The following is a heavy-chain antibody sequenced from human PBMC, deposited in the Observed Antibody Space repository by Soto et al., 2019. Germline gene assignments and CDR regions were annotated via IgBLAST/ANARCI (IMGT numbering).Heavy chain of an antibody. Sequence: ASVKVSCKASGYTFTSYYMHWVRQAPGQGLEWMGMINAYNGNTNYAQKLQGRVTMTTDTSTSTAYMELRSLRSDDTAVYYCARSPPTYDFWSGYSDDAFDIWGQGTMVTVSS. CDR1: GYTFTSYY. D-gene: IGHD3-3*01. CDR2: INAYNGNT. V-gene: IGHV1-18*04. J-gene: IGHJ3*02. CDR3: ARSPPTYDFWSGYSDDAFDI.